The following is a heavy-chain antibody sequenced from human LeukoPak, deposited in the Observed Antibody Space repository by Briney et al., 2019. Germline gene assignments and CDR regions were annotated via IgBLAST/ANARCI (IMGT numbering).Heavy chain of an antibody. V-gene: IGHV1-3*03. D-gene: IGHD3/OR15-3a*01. CDR2: INGGNGDT. Sequence: GASVKVSCKASGGTFSSYAISWVRQAPGQSLEWMGGINGGNGDTKYSQELQGRVTISRDTSANTAYMELSSLRSEDMAVYYCTLYNFWGQGTLVTVSS. CDR1: GGTFSSYA. J-gene: IGHJ4*02. CDR3: TLYNF.